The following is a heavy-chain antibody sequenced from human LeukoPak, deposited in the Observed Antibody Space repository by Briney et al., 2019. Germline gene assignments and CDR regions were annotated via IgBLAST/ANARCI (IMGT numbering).Heavy chain of an antibody. Sequence: PGGSLRLSXAASGFTFSSYSMNWVRQAPGKGLEWVSSISSSSSYIYYADSVKGRFTISRDNAKNSLYLQMNSLRAEDTAVYYCARDSWNDCSGGSCYSNYWGQGTLVTVSS. CDR2: ISSSSSYI. D-gene: IGHD2-15*01. J-gene: IGHJ4*02. CDR1: GFTFSSYS. V-gene: IGHV3-21*01. CDR3: ARDSWNDCSGGSCYSNY.